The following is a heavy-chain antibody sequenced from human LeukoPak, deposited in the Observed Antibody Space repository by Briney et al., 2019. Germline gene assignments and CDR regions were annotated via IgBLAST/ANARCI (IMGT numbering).Heavy chain of an antibody. V-gene: IGHV3-23*01. CDR3: ATYRQVLLPFES. CDR2: IFPSGGEI. Sequence: GGSLRLSCEASGFTFSTFAMIRVRQSPGKGLEWVTSIFPSGGEIHYADSVKGRFTISRDNSKSTLSLQMNSLRAEDTAIYYCATYRQVLLPFESWGQGTLVSVSS. CDR1: GFTFSTFA. J-gene: IGHJ4*02. D-gene: IGHD2-8*02.